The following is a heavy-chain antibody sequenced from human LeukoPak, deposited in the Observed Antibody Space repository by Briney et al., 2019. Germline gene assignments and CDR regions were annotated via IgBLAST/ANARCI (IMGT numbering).Heavy chain of an antibody. CDR3: ARDSIFSYYHYYMDV. CDR1: GGSISSHY. V-gene: IGHV4-59*11. J-gene: IGHJ6*03. CDR2: IYYSGST. Sequence: SETLSLTCTVSGGSISSHYWSWIRQPPGKGLEWIGYIYYSGSTNYNPSLKSRVTISVDTSKNQFSLKLSSVTAADTAVYYCARDSIFSYYHYYMDVWGKGTTVTVSS.